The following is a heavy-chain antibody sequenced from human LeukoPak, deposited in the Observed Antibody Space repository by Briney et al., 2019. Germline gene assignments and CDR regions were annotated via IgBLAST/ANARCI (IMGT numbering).Heavy chain of an antibody. CDR3: AKHNYYDSSGYPYDAFDI. CDR2: VSGSGGST. CDR1: GFTFSSYA. D-gene: IGHD3-22*01. Sequence: PGGSLRLSCAASGFTFSSYAMSWVRQVPGKGLEWVPTVSGSGGSTYYADSVRGRFTISRDNSKNTLYLQMNSLRAEDTAVYYCAKHNYYDSSGYPYDAFDIWGQGTMVTVSS. V-gene: IGHV3-23*01. J-gene: IGHJ3*02.